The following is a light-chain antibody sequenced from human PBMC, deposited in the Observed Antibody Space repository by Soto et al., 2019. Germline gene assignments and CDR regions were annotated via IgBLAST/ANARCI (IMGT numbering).Light chain of an antibody. CDR1: QGIGGY. CDR2: AAS. CDR3: QKYNSAPLT. Sequence: DLQMTQSPSSLSASLGDRVTITCRASQGIGGYLAWFQQKPGKVPKLLIYAASTLQSGVPSRLSGSGSGTDFTLTITSLQPEDVATDYCQKYNSAPLTFGGGTKVEIK. V-gene: IGKV1-27*01. J-gene: IGKJ4*01.